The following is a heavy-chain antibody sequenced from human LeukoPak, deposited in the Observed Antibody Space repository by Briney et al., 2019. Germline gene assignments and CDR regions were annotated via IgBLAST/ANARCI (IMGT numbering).Heavy chain of an antibody. Sequence: PVTVSCKASGFTFTISTMQWVRQARGQRLEWIGWIVVGSGNTHYAQKFQERVTITRDMSTSTAYMELSSLRSEDTAVYYCAAVRSSYYYYGMDVWGQGTTVTVSS. V-gene: IGHV1-58*02. CDR3: AAVRSSYYYYGMDV. D-gene: IGHD6-6*01. CDR2: IVVGSGNT. CDR1: GFTFTIST. J-gene: IGHJ6*02.